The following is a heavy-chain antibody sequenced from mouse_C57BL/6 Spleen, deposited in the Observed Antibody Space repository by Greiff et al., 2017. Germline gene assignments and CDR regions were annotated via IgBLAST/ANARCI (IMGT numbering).Heavy chain of an antibody. CDR3: ARGGYGSSYNSYAMDY. V-gene: IGHV3-1*01. D-gene: IGHD1-1*01. CDR2: ISYSGST. CDR1: GYSITSGYD. J-gene: IGHJ4*01. Sequence: EVKLVESGPGMVKPSQSLSLTCTVTGYSITSGYDWHWIRHFPGNKLEWMGYISYSGSTNYNPSLKSRISITHDTSKNHFFLKLNSVTTEDTATYYCARGGYGSSYNSYAMDYWGQGTSVTVSS.